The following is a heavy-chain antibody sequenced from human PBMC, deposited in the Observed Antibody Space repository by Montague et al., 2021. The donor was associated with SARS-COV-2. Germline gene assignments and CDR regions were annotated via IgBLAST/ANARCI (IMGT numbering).Heavy chain of an antibody. CDR1: GGSISSSNYY. V-gene: IGHV4-39*07. CDR3: ARDDIVLQGVTKGMDV. J-gene: IGHJ6*02. CDR2: MYYSGST. Sequence: SETLSLTCTVSGGSISSSNYYWGWIRQPPGKRLEWIGNMYYSGSTYYNPSLKSRVTISIDTSKNQFSLKLSSVTAADTAVYYCARDDIVLQGVTKGMDVWGQGTTVTVSS. D-gene: IGHD3-10*01.